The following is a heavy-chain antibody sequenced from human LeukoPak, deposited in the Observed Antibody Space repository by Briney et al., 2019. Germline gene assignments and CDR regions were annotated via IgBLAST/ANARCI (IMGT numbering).Heavy chain of an antibody. CDR1: GGSISSGSYY. V-gene: IGHV4-39*01. D-gene: IGHD5-24*01. CDR2: IYYSGST. J-gene: IGHJ4*02. CDR3: ATTEVAFDY. Sequence: SETLSLTCTVSGGSISSGSYYWGWIRQPPGKGLEWIGSIYYSGSTYYNPSLKSRVTISVDTSKNQFSLKLSSVTAADTAVYYCATTEVAFDYWGQGTLVTVSS.